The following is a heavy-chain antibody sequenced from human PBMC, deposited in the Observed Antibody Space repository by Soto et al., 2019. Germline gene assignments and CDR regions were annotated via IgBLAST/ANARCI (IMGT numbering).Heavy chain of an antibody. V-gene: IGHV3-23*01. CDR1: GFTFSSYA. CDR2: IGGTDGKT. D-gene: IGHD3-10*01. Sequence: LRLSCSASGFTFSSYAMSWVRQAPGKGLEWVAAIGGTDGKTYYADSVKGRFTISRDNSENTLYLQMSRLRAEDTAVYFCAKGMFSSSPAAAGSFDYWGQGALVTVSS. CDR3: AKGMFSSSPAAAGSFDY. J-gene: IGHJ4*02.